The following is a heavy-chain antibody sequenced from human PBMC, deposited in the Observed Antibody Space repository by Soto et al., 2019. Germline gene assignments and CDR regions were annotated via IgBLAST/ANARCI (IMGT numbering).Heavy chain of an antibody. Sequence: PSETLSLTCTVSGGSISSYYWSWIRQPPGKGLEWIGYIYYSGSTNYNPSLRSRVTISVDTSKNQVSLRLSGVTAADTALYHCARLTVGDYMFSFWGQGTQVTVSS. J-gene: IGHJ4*02. V-gene: IGHV4-59*08. CDR1: GGSISSYY. D-gene: IGHD4-17*01. CDR3: ARLTVGDYMFSF. CDR2: IYYSGST.